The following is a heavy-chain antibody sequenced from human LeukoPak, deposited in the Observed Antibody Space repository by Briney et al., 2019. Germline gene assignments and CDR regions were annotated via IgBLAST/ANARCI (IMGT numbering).Heavy chain of an antibody. CDR2: IIPILGIA. V-gene: IGHV1-69*04. CDR3: ARDNSSAAGDY. Sequence: SVKVSCKASGGTFSSYTISWVRQAPGQGLEWMGRIIPILGIANYAQKFQGRVTITADKSTSTAYMGLSSLRSEDTAVYYCARDNSSAAGDYWGQGTLVTVSS. J-gene: IGHJ4*02. D-gene: IGHD6-6*01. CDR1: GGTFSSYT.